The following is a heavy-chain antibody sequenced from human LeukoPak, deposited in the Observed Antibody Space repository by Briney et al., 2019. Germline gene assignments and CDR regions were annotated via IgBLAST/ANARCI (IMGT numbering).Heavy chain of an antibody. CDR1: GFTFSNYE. J-gene: IGHJ4*02. V-gene: IGHV3-23*01. CDR2: ISGSGGST. CDR3: ATRTVTNAFIDY. Sequence: GGSLRLSCAASGFTFSNYEMNWVRQAPGKGLEWVSAISGSGGSTYYADSVKGRFTISRDNSKNTLYLQMNSLRAEDTAVYYCATRTVTNAFIDYWGQGTLVTVSS. D-gene: IGHD4-17*01.